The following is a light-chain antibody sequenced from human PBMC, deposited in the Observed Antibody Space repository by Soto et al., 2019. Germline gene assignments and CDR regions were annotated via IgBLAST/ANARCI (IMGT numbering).Light chain of an antibody. CDR1: SGHSSNA. V-gene: IGLV4-69*01. CDR2: VNSDGRH. Sequence: QSVLTQSPSASASLGDSVKLTCTLSSGHSSNAIAWHQQQPAQGPRYLMKVNSDGRHSKGDGIPDRFSGSSSGAERYLTISSLQSEDEADYYCQTCGTGIRVFGGGTKLTVL. J-gene: IGLJ3*02. CDR3: QTCGTGIRV.